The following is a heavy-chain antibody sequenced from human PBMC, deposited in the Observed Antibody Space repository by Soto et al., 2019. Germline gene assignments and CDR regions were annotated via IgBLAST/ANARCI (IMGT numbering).Heavy chain of an antibody. CDR2: IWYDGSNK. D-gene: IGHD2-2*01. CDR1: GFTFSSYG. CDR3: ARDRPPSVVVPAARTGMDV. V-gene: IGHV3-33*01. Sequence: GGSLRLSCAASGFTFSSYGMHWVRQAPGKGLEWVAVIWYDGSNKYYADSVKGRFTISRDNSKNTLYLQMNSLRAEDTAVYYCARDRPPSVVVPAARTGMDVWGKGTTVTVYS. J-gene: IGHJ6*04.